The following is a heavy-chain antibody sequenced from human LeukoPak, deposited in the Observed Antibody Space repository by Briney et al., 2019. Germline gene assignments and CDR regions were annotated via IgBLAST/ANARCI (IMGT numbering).Heavy chain of an antibody. CDR1: GYTFTGYY. J-gene: IGHJ4*02. CDR3: ARDHGGSYDY. D-gene: IGHD1-26*01. V-gene: IGHV1-2*02. Sequence: VASVKVSCKASGYTFTGYYMHWVRQAPGQGLEWMGWINPNSGGTNYAQKLQGRVTMTRDTSTSTVYMELSSLRSEDTAVYYCARDHGGSYDYWGQGTLVTVSS. CDR2: INPNSGGT.